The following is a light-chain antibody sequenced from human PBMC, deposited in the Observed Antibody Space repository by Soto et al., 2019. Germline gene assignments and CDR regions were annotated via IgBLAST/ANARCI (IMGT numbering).Light chain of an antibody. CDR3: QTWGSGIVV. CDR2: LNSDGSH. J-gene: IGLJ2*01. Sequence: QLVLTQSPSASASRGASVKLTCTLSKGHSNYAIAWHQQQSEKGPRYLMKLNSDGSHSKGDGIPDRFSGSSSGAERYLTLSSLQSEDEADYYCQTWGSGIVVFGGGTKLTVL. V-gene: IGLV4-69*01. CDR1: KGHSNYA.